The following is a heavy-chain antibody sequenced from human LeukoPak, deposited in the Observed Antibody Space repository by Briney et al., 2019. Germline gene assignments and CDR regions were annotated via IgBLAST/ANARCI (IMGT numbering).Heavy chain of an antibody. CDR1: GGSISSHY. D-gene: IGHD3-10*01. V-gene: IGHV4-59*11. Sequence: SETLSLTCTVSGGSISSHYWSWIRQPPGKGLEWIGYIYYSGSTNYNPSLKSRVTISVDTSKNQFSLKLSSVTAADTAVYYCARDVTGTMVRGVIIGWFDPWGQGTLVTVSS. J-gene: IGHJ5*02. CDR3: ARDVTGTMVRGVIIGWFDP. CDR2: IYYSGST.